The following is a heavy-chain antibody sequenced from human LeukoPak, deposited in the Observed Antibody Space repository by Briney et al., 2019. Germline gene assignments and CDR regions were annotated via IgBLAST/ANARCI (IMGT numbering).Heavy chain of an antibody. Sequence: SETLSLTCTVSGGSISGYYWSWIRQPPGKALEWIGYIYESGSTDYNPSLKSRVTISRDTSKNQVSLKLSSVTAADTAVYYCARVSGSGSYYKPGAYYYMDVWGKGTTITISS. CDR1: GGSISGYY. CDR2: IYESGST. CDR3: ARVSGSGSYYKPGAYYYMDV. D-gene: IGHD3-10*01. J-gene: IGHJ6*03. V-gene: IGHV4-59*12.